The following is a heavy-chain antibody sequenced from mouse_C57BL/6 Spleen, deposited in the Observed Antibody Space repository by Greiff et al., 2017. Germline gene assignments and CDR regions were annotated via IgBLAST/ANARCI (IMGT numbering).Heavy chain of an antibody. CDR3: ARKTRGSSVHWYCDV. V-gene: IGHV5-17*01. CDR2: ISRGSSPI. D-gene: IGHD1-1*01. Sequence: EVHLVESGGGLVKPGGSLKLSCAASGFTFSDYGMHWVRQAPEKGLEWVAYISRGSSPIYYADTVKGRFTISRDNAKNTLFLQLTSLRSEDSAMSYCARKTRGSSVHWYCDVWGTGTTVTVSS. CDR1: GFTFSDYG. J-gene: IGHJ1*03.